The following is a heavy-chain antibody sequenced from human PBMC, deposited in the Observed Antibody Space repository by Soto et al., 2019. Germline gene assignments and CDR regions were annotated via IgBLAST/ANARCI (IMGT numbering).Heavy chain of an antibody. V-gene: IGHV5-51*01. Sequence: GESLKISCKGSGYSFTSYWIGWVRQMPGKGLEWMGIIYPGGPDTRYSPSFQGQVTISADKSISTAYLQWSSLKASDTAMYYCAKYSGSYHSNFDYWGQGTLVTVSS. CDR3: AKYSGSYHSNFDY. J-gene: IGHJ4*02. CDR2: IYPGGPDT. D-gene: IGHD1-26*01. CDR1: GYSFTSYW.